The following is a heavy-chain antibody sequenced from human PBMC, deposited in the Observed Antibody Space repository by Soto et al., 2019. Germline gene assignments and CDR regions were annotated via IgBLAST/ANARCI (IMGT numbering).Heavy chain of an antibody. V-gene: IGHV3-23*01. CDR3: TKGAERTVQRFLDWVCGH. J-gene: IGHJ4*02. D-gene: IGHD3-9*01. CDR1: GFTFRSCA. Sequence: GSLRLSCAASGFTFRSCAMGWVRQAPGKGLEWVSDIIDSGASTYYADSVKGRFTISVDKSISTAYLQWNSLQASDTATYYCTKGAERTVQRFLDWVCGHWGQGTPVTVSS. CDR2: IIDSGAST.